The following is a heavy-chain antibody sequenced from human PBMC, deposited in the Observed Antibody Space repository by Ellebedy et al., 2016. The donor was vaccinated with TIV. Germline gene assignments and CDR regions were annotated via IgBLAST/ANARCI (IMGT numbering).Heavy chain of an antibody. Sequence: MPSETLSLTCAVSGGSFSDHYWSWIRQSPGRGLEWIGEIHPSGSIYYNPSLTSRVTISGDTSKNQFSLQLSSVTAADTALYYCARGSDSRKVGYWGQGTLVTVSS. CDR1: GGSFSDHY. D-gene: IGHD3-22*01. V-gene: IGHV4-34*01. CDR3: ARGSDSRKVGY. J-gene: IGHJ4*02. CDR2: IHPSGSI.